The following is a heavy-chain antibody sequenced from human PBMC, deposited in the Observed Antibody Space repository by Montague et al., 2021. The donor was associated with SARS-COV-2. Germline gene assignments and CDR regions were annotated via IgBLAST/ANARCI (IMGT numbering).Heavy chain of an antibody. CDR2: LSYDGSNK. D-gene: IGHD1-26*01. Sequence: SLRLSCAASGFTFSSYAMPWVRQAPGKGLKWVAVLSYDGSNKYXXXSXXGRFTISRDNSKNTLYLQMNSLRAEDTAVFYCARDHSGNYYGAFDIWGQGTMVTVSS. CDR1: GFTFSSYA. CDR3: ARDHSGNYYGAFDI. J-gene: IGHJ3*02. V-gene: IGHV3-30*04.